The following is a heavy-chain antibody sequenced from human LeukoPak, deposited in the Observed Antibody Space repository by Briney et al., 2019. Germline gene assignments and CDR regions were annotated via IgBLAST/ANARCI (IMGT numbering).Heavy chain of an antibody. CDR1: GYSISSGYY. CDR2: IYYSGST. J-gene: IGHJ5*02. CDR3: AREEGVGDIVVIPAAGYNWFDP. D-gene: IGHD2-2*01. Sequence: SETLSLTCTVSGYSISSGYYWGWIRQPPGKGLEWIGSIYYSGSTYYNPSLKSRVTISVDTSKNQFSLKLSSVTAADTAVYYCAREEGVGDIVVIPAAGYNWFDPWGQGTLVTVSS. V-gene: IGHV4-38-2*02.